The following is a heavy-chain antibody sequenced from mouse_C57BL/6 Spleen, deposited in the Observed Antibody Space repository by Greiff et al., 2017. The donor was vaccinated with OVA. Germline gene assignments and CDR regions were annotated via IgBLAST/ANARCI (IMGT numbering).Heavy chain of an antibody. Sequence: EVQGVESGPELVKPGASVKISCKASGYSFTGYFMNWVKQSHGKSLEWIGRINPYNGDTFYNQKFKGKATLTVDKSSSTAHMELLSLTSEDFAVYYCARDGVYYYGSSYAMDYWGQGTSVTVSS. J-gene: IGHJ4*01. D-gene: IGHD1-1*01. V-gene: IGHV1-37*01. CDR2: INPYNGDT. CDR1: GYSFTGYF. CDR3: ARDGVYYYGSSYAMDY.